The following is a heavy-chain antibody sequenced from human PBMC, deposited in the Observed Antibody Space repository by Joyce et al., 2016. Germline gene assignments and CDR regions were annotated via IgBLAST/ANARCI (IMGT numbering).Heavy chain of an antibody. J-gene: IGHJ2*01. V-gene: IGHV5-51*01. CDR1: GYSFKSHW. CDR2: SYPGDSDA. D-gene: IGHD2-15*01. CDR3: ARQACRGGACYSYWYFDL. Sequence: EVQLVQSGGEVKKPGESLKISCKGSGYSFKSHWIGWVRQMPGKGLEWMGISYPGDSDARYSPSFQGQVTISADKSTSTAYLQWSSLKASDTAMYYCARQACRGGACYSYWYFDLWGRGTLVTVSS.